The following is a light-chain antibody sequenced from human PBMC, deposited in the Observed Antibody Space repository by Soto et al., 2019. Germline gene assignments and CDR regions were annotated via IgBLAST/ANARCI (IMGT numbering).Light chain of an antibody. J-gene: IGLJ1*01. CDR2: AYY. CDR1: NANIGINS. V-gene: IGLV1-44*01. Sequence: QSVRTQPPSASGTPGQRVTISCSGSNANIGINSVSWYQQVPGTAPRVLIFAYYQRPSGVPHRLSASKSGTSASLAISRLKSEDEAAYYCAAWDDTLSGRYVFGTGPKLTVL. CDR3: AAWDDTLSGRYV.